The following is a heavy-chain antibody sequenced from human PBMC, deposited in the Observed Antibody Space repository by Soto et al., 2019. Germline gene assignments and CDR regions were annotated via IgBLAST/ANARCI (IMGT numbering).Heavy chain of an antibody. CDR1: GFSFSSYW. CDR3: MTTTRDRPFDY. J-gene: IGHJ4*02. D-gene: IGHD1-1*01. V-gene: IGHV3-7*03. Sequence: EVQLVESGGDLVQPGGSLRLSCEASGFSFSSYWMTWVRQAPGKRLEYVAIIRQDGSEQKYVXSVMXRFTISRDNAKTSSYLQMXSLRDEDTAVYYCMTTTRDRPFDYWGQGTLVTVSS. CDR2: IRQDGSEQ.